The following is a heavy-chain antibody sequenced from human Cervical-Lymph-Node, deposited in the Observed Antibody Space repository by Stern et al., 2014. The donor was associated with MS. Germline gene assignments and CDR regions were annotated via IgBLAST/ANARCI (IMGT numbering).Heavy chain of an antibody. J-gene: IGHJ3*02. V-gene: IGHV3-11*01. Sequence: VQLVESGGTLVKPGGSLRLSCAASGFSFSDYNMTWIRQPPGKGLEWDSLIRSSGSITHYADSVEGRFTISRYNAKNSLYLQMDSLRAEDTAMYYCARDRAPYSSSTRDAFDIWGQGTMVTVSS. D-gene: IGHD6-6*01. CDR1: GFSFSDYN. CDR2: IRSSGSIT. CDR3: ARDRAPYSSSTRDAFDI.